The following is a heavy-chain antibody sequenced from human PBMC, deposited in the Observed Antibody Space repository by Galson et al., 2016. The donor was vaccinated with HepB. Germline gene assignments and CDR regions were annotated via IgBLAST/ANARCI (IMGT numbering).Heavy chain of an antibody. CDR3: AGGTAWHHFNF. Sequence: LRLSCAASGFSFNNYGMSWVRQTSGKRLEWVSGISASGGDTRYADSVKGRFTISRDNSKNTLYLQMSSLRVEDAAIYFCAGGTAWHHFNFWGQGSLVIVSS. CDR1: GFSFNNYG. D-gene: IGHD1-26*01. J-gene: IGHJ4*02. V-gene: IGHV3-23*01. CDR2: ISASGGDT.